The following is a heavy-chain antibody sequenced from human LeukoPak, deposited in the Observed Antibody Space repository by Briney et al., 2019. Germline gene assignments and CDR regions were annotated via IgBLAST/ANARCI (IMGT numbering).Heavy chain of an antibody. D-gene: IGHD2-15*01. V-gene: IGHV4-34*01. CDR1: GGSFSGYY. CDR2: INHSGST. J-gene: IGHJ4*02. CDR3: ARGPCSGGSCYLKKSFDY. Sequence: SETLSLTCAVYGGSFSGYYWSWIRQPPGKGLEWIGEINHSGSTNYNPSLKSRVTISVDTSKNQFSLKLSSVTAADTAVYYCARGPCSGGSCYLKKSFDYWGQGTLVTASS.